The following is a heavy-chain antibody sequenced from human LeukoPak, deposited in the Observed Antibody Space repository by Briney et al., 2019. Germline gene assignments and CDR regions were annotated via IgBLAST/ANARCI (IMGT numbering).Heavy chain of an antibody. V-gene: IGHV3-49*04. CDR2: ITSKTYGATT. D-gene: IGHD1-26*01. CDR1: GFTFGDYA. J-gene: IGHJ4*02. Sequence: GGSLRLSCTASGFTFGDYAMSWVRHAPGKGMEWVGFITSKTYGATTDYAASVKGRFTISRDDSKSIAYLQMNSLKSEDRAVYYCSRHIVGARTFFDYWGQGALVTVSS. CDR3: SRHIVGARTFFDY.